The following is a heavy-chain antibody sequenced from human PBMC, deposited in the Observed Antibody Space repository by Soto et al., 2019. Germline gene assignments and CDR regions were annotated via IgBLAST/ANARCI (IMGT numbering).Heavy chain of an antibody. V-gene: IGHV1-18*01. CDR2: ISAYNGNT. CDR3: AREARTVVPAANYNWFDP. Sequence: QVQLVQSGAEVKKPGASVKVSCKASGYTFPSYGISWVRQAPGQGLEWMGWISAYNGNTNYAQKLQGRVTMTTDTSTSTAYMELRSLRSDDTAVYYCAREARTVVPAANYNWFDPWGQGTLVTVSS. D-gene: IGHD2-2*01. CDR1: GYTFPSYG. J-gene: IGHJ5*02.